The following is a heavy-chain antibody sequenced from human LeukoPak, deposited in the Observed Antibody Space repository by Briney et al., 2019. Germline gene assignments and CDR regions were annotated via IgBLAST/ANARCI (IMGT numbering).Heavy chain of an antibody. D-gene: IGHD2-15*01. CDR3: AVERYCSGGSCYGDAFDI. J-gene: IGHJ3*02. Sequence: SETLSLTCTVSGGSISSSSYYWGWICQPPGKGLEWIGSIYYSGSTYYNPSLKSRVTISVDTSRNQFSLKLSSVTAADTAVYYCAVERYCSGGSCYGDAFDIWGQGTMVTVSS. CDR2: IYYSGST. V-gene: IGHV4-39*01. CDR1: GGSISSSSYY.